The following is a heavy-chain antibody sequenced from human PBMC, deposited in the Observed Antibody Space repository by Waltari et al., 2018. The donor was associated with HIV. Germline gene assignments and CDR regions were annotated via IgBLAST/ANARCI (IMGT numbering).Heavy chain of an antibody. J-gene: IGHJ4*02. V-gene: IGHV5-51*03. Sequence: EVQLLQSGAEVRKPGESLTISCKGSGYSFDTYWIGWVRQMPGKGLEWMGIIYPGDSDTRYSPSFQGQVTISADKSIRTAYLQWSSLKASDTAMYYCTKGMYANQDYFDNWGQGTLVTVSS. CDR2: IYPGDSDT. CDR3: TKGMYANQDYFDN. D-gene: IGHD2-8*01. CDR1: GYSFDTYW.